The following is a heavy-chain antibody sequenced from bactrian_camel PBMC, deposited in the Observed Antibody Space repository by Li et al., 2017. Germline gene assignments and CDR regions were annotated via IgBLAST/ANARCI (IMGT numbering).Heavy chain of an antibody. Sequence: VQLVESGGGLVQPGGSLRLSCVASGFHFISNGMGWARQAPGKGLEWVSTINSGGGTTYYADSVKGRFTISRDNAKNTVYLQMNSLKPEDTAVYYCVRRSEFGYWGQGTQVTVS. V-gene: IGHV3S40*01. J-gene: IGHJ6*01. CDR1: GFHFISNG. CDR2: INSGGGTT. CDR3: VRRSEFGY.